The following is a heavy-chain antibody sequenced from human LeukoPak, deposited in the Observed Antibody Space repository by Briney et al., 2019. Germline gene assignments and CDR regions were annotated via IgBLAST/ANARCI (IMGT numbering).Heavy chain of an antibody. CDR3: ARSRWLQLDAFDI. J-gene: IGHJ3*02. CDR1: GYTFTGYY. D-gene: IGHD5-24*01. Sequence: ASVKVSCKAPGYTFTGYYMHWVRQAPGQGLEWMGWINPNSGGTNYAQKFQGRVTMTRDTSISTAYMELSRLRSDDTAVYYCARSRWLQLDAFDIWGQGAMVTVSS. V-gene: IGHV1-2*02. CDR2: INPNSGGT.